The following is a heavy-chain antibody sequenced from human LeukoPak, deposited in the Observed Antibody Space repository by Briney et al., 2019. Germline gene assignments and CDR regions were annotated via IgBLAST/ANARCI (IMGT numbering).Heavy chain of an antibody. CDR2: IYPGDSDT. Sequence: GESLKISCNGSGNSFTNYWIGWVRQMPGKGLEWMGIIYPGDSDTRYSPSFQGQVTISADKSISTAYLQWSSLKASDTAMYYCARPAYSSSWDFDYWGQGTLVTVSS. D-gene: IGHD6-13*01. J-gene: IGHJ4*02. CDR1: GNSFTNYW. CDR3: ARPAYSSSWDFDY. V-gene: IGHV5-51*01.